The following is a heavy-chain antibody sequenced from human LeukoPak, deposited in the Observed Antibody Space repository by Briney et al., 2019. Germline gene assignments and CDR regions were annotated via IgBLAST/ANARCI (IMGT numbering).Heavy chain of an antibody. D-gene: IGHD2-2*01. J-gene: IGHJ4*02. V-gene: IGHV1-2*02. CDR2: INPNDGDT. CDR3: ARANFLYCSSTSCLFDY. CDR1: GCTFTDDY. Sequence: GASVKVSCKASGCTFTDDYMHWVRQAPGQGFEWMGWINPNDGDTYYAQKFQGRVTMTRDTSISTAHMEVSRLRSDDTAVYYCARANFLYCSSTSCLFDYWGQGTLVTVSS.